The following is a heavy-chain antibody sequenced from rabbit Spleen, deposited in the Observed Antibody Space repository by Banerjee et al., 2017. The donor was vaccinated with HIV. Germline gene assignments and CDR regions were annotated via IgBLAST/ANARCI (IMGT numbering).Heavy chain of an antibody. D-gene: IGHD1-1*01. V-gene: IGHV1S40*01. CDR3: ARDPGNYDTPSGDLSL. J-gene: IGHJ4*01. CDR2: IDAGDSYT. Sequence: QSLEESGGGLVQPEGSLTLTCTASGFSFSSSYYMCWVRQAPGKGLEWIACIDAGDSYTYYATWAKGRFTISKTSSTTVTLHMTSLTAADTATYFCARDPGNYDTPSGDLSLWGQGTLVTVS. CDR1: GFSFSSSYY.